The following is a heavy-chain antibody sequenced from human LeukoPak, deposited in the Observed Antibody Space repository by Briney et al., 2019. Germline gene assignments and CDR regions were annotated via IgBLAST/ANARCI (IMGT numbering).Heavy chain of an antibody. Sequence: GRSLRLSCAASRFTFSSYAMHWVRQAPGKGLEWVAVMSYDGSNKYYADSVKGRFTISRDNSKNTLYLQMNSLRAEDTAVYYCAGELTTTDAFDIWGQGTMVTVSS. CDR1: RFTFSSYA. D-gene: IGHD4-17*01. CDR3: AGELTTTDAFDI. V-gene: IGHV3-30-3*01. CDR2: MSYDGSNK. J-gene: IGHJ3*02.